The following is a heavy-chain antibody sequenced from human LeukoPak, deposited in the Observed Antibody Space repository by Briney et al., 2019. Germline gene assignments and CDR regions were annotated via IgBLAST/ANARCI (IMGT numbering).Heavy chain of an antibody. Sequence: ASVKVSCKASGGTFSSYAISWVRQAPGQGLEWMGGIIPIFGTANYAQKFQGRVTSTTDESTSTAYMELSSLRSEDTAVYYCARDLHGDYVFDYWGQGTLVTVSS. V-gene: IGHV1-69*05. CDR3: ARDLHGDYVFDY. CDR1: GGTFSSYA. D-gene: IGHD4-17*01. CDR2: IIPIFGTA. J-gene: IGHJ4*02.